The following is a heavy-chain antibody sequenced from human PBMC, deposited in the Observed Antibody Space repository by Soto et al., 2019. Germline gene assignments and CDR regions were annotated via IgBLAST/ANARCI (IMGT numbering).Heavy chain of an antibody. J-gene: IGHJ6*02. CDR1: GFTFSSYA. D-gene: IGHD3-10*01. CDR2: ISGSGGST. Sequence: PGGSLRLSCAASGFTFSSYAMSWVRQAPGKGLEWVSAISGSGGSTYYADSVKGRFTISRDNSKNTLYLQMNSLRAEDTAVYYCAKHVRGVIIAFMDVWGQGTTVTVSS. V-gene: IGHV3-23*01. CDR3: AKHVRGVIIAFMDV.